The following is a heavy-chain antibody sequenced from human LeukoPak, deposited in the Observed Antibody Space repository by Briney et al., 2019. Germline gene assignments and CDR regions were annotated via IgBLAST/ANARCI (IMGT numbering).Heavy chain of an antibody. CDR2: ISYDGSNK. CDR1: GFTFSSYG. CDR3: ARDLDQYSGRYGGFGHDF. D-gene: IGHD1-26*01. V-gene: IGHV3-30*03. J-gene: IGHJ4*02. Sequence: GGSLRLSCAASGFTFSSYGMHWVRQAPGKGLEWVAVISYDGSNKYYADSVKGRFTISRDNSKNTLYLQMNSLRAEDTAVYYCARDLDQYSGRYGGFGHDFWGQGTLVTVSS.